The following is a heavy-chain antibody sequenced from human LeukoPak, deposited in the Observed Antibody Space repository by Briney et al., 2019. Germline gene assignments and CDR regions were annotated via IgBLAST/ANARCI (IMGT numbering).Heavy chain of an antibody. Sequence: SETLSLTCTVSGGSINSYYWSWIRQPPGKGLECIGHIYYTGSTYYKPSLESRVTISVDTAKNQISLKLSSVTAADTAVYYCARYEEFSTGYSASSPRRYFDHWGQGTLVTVSS. CDR3: ARYEEFSTGYSASSPRRYFDH. CDR2: IYYTGST. J-gene: IGHJ4*02. D-gene: IGHD3/OR15-3a*01. CDR1: GGSINSYY. V-gene: IGHV4-59*01.